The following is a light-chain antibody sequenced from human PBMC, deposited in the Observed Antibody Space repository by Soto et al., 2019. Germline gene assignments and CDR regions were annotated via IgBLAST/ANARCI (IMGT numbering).Light chain of an antibody. Sequence: DVVLTQSPVSLPVTLGQPASISCRSSQSLLYSDGKTYLNWFHQRPGQSPRRLIYQVSIRDSGVPVRFSGSGSGTDFTLHISRVEAEDMGVYYCMQPIPWPFTFGPGTKVDIK. CDR1: QSLLYSDGKTY. CDR2: QVS. V-gene: IGKV2-30*01. J-gene: IGKJ3*01. CDR3: MQPIPWPFT.